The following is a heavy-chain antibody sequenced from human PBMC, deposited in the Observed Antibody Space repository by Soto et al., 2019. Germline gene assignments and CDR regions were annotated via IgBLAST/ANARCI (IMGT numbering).Heavy chain of an antibody. V-gene: IGHV4-61*01. Sequence: PSDTLSLTGTVSGCAVSSGSDYWSWILQPPGKGLERIGYMYDSGGTNYNPSLKSRVTTPVDTSKNQFPPKLISVTAAGTAVYFCARGRSIVPWDYWGQGTLVHVSS. CDR2: MYDSGGT. CDR1: GCAVSSGSDY. J-gene: IGHJ1*01. CDR3: ARGRSIVPWDY. D-gene: IGHD2-2*01.